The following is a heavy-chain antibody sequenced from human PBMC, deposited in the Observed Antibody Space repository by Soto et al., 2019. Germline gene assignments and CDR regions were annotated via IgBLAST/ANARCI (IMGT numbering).Heavy chain of an antibody. CDR3: ARGPQNSYGMDV. V-gene: IGHV1-69*05. CDR2: IIPVFGTA. CDR1: GGSLSNYG. Sequence: SVKVSCKASGGSLSNYGISWVRQAPGQGLEWMGGIIPVFGTANYAQKFQGRVTITRDTSATTVYMDLSSLRSEDTAVYYCARGPQNSYGMDVWGQGTTVTVSS. J-gene: IGHJ6*02.